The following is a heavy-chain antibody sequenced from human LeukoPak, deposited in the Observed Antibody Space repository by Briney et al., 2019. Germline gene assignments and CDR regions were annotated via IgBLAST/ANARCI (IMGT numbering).Heavy chain of an antibody. Sequence: ASVKASCKASGGTFSSYAISWVRQAPGQGLDWMGRIIPIFRTANYAQKFQDRVTITTDESTSTAYMELSSLRSEDTAVYYCARQRAVDTSMAPIDYWGQGTLVTVSS. CDR1: GGTFSSYA. J-gene: IGHJ4*02. CDR3: ARQRAVDTSMAPIDY. CDR2: IIPIFRTA. D-gene: IGHD5-18*01. V-gene: IGHV1-69*05.